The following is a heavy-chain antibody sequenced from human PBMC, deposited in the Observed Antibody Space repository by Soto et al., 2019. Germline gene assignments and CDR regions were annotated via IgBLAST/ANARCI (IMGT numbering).Heavy chain of an antibody. Sequence: PGXSLTLSCASSGVTFTIYVMTWAHQAPGKGLEWISAITGSGGDTYHADSVKGRFTISRDNAKSSLYLQMTSLRAEVTAVYHCAKSLFAIPGDSWGQGTLVTVSS. CDR2: ITGSGGDT. J-gene: IGHJ4*02. CDR1: GVTFTIYV. V-gene: IGHV3-23*01. D-gene: IGHD2-21*01. CDR3: AKSLFAIPGDS.